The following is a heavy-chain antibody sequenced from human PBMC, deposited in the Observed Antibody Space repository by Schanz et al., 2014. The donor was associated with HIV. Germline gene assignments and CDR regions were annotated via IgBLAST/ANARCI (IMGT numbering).Heavy chain of an antibody. CDR2: IIPMFGSA. D-gene: IGHD1-1*01. CDR1: GGSFSSFS. CDR3: ATCLITIGCSS. Sequence: QVQLVQSGAEVKTPGTSVQVSCKASGGSFSSFSITWVRQAPGQGLEWMGGIIPMFGSANYAQKFLGRVTISADESTSTGYMDLSNLRSDDTAVYYCATCLITIGCSSWGQGTLVTVSS. V-gene: IGHV1-69*01. J-gene: IGHJ5*02.